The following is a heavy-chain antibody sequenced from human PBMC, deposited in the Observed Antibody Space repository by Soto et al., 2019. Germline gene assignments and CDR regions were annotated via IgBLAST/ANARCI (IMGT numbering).Heavy chain of an antibody. J-gene: IGHJ6*03. V-gene: IGHV1-18*01. CDR3: ARDAGRYCSSTSCYDVHYYYYYMDV. CDR1: GYTFTSYG. CDR2: ISAYNGNT. D-gene: IGHD2-2*01. Sequence: ASVKVSCKASGYTFTSYGISWVRQAPGQGLEWMGWISAYNGNTNYAQKLQGRVTMTTDTSTSTAYMELRSLRSDDTAVYYCARDAGRYCSSTSCYDVHYYYYYMDVWGKGTTVTVSS.